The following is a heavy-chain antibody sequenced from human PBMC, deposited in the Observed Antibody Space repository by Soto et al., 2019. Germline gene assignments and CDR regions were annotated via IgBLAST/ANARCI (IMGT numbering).Heavy chain of an antibody. J-gene: IGHJ4*02. CDR2: IKPDGSAT. Sequence: EVQLVESGGGLVQPGGSLRLSGAVSGFTFGSYWMNWVRLIPGKGLECVAYIKPDGSATYYVDSVKGRFTISRDNAKNSLYLQMNSLRVEDTSVYYCARAGYCGPGCYYYFDYWGQGTLVTVSS. D-gene: IGHD2-21*02. V-gene: IGHV3-7*01. CDR3: ARAGYCGPGCYYYFDY. CDR1: GFTFGSYW.